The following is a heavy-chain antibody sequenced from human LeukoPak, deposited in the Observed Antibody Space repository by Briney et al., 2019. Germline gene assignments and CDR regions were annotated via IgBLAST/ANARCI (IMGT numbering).Heavy chain of an antibody. D-gene: IGHD3-3*01. V-gene: IGHV3-53*01. CDR3: ARDSYDFWSGRDYYYGMDV. CDR2: IYSGGST. J-gene: IGHJ6*02. Sequence: GGSLRLSCAASGFTVSSNYMSWVRQAPGKGLEWVSVIYSGGSTYYADPVKGRFTISRDNSKNTLYLQMNSLRAEDTAVYYCARDSYDFWSGRDYYYGMDVWGQGTTVTVSS. CDR1: GFTVSSNY.